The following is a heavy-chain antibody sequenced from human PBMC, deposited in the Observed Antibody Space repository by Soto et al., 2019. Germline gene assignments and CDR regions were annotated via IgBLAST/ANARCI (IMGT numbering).Heavy chain of an antibody. CDR1: GFTFTTYP. CDR3: AKIRGAWGTFY. D-gene: IGHD1-1*01. J-gene: IGHJ4*02. V-gene: IGHV3-23*01. CDR2: IGASGGTT. Sequence: GVLRLSCAASGFTFTTYPMTWVRQAPGKGLEWVSTIGASGGTTYYAESVKGRFTISRDNSKNTLYLQMNGLRAEDTAIYYCAKIRGAWGTFYWGQGTLVTVSS.